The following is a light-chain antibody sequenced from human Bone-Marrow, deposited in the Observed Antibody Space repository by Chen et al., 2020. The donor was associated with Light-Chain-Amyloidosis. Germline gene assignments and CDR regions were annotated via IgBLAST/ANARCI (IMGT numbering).Light chain of an antibody. Sequence: SYVLTQPSSVSVAPGQTATLACGGNNIGSTSVHWYQQTPGQAPLLVVYDYSDRPSGFPGRLSGSNAGNAATMTISRVEAGDEADYYCQVWDRGSDRPVFGGGTKLTVL. CDR1: NIGSTS. V-gene: IGLV3-21*02. CDR3: QVWDRGSDRPV. CDR2: DYS. J-gene: IGLJ3*02.